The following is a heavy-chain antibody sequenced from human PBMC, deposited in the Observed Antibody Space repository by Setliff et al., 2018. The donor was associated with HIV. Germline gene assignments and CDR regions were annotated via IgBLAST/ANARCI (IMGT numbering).Heavy chain of an antibody. CDR3: SLQHGRPMRWFDP. Sequence: PSETLSLTCTVSGDSISNNGYYWAWIRQPPGKGLEWIGCVYHRGTTYYNPSLKSRLAMSVDTSKNKFFLTLNSLTAADTAVYYCSLQHGRPMRWFDPWGPGTLVT. D-gene: IGHD2-2*01. CDR2: VYHRGTT. V-gene: IGHV4-39*01. CDR1: GDSISNNGYY. J-gene: IGHJ5*02.